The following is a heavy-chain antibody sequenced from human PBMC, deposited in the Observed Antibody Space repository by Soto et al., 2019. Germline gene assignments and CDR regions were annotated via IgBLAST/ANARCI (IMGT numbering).Heavy chain of an antibody. D-gene: IGHD3-10*01. CDR2: LRNKANNYPR. CDR1: GFTFSDHY. CDR3: ARDRRYYNNITCFYFDS. V-gene: IGHV3-72*01. J-gene: IGHJ4*02. Sequence: EVHVVESGGGLVPPGGSMRLSCAASGFTFSDHYMDWVRQAPGKGLEWVGRLRNKANNYPREYAACVKGRVTISRDDSQPSLYLQMNSLEIEDTAVYSCARDRRYYNNITCFYFDSSGQGTLVVVSS.